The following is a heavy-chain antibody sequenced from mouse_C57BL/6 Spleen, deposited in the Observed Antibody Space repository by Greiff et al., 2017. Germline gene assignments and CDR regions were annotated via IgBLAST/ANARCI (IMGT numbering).Heavy chain of an antibody. CDR3: AYYDEGYYAMDY. CDR1: GFTFSDYG. Sequence: EVMLVESGGGLVKPGGSLKLSCAASGFTFSDYGMHWVRQAPEKGLEWVAYISSGSSTIYYADTVKGRITISRDNAKNTLFLQMTSLRSEDTAMYYCAYYDEGYYAMDYWGQGTSVTVSS. D-gene: IGHD2-4*01. CDR2: ISSGSSTI. V-gene: IGHV5-17*01. J-gene: IGHJ4*01.